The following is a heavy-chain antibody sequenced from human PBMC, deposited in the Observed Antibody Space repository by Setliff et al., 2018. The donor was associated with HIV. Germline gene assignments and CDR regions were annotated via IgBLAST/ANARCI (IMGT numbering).Heavy chain of an antibody. CDR2: ISYSGNT. Sequence: PSETLSLTCTVSGGSISGSSHYWGWIRQPPGKGLEWIGSISYSGNTYYNPFLKSRVTISADTSKNHFSLKLSSVTAADTAMYYCARGAGYYDFWSGYYVYNYLDPWGQGTLVTISS. CDR3: ARGAGYYDFWSGYYVYNYLDP. V-gene: IGHV4-39*02. CDR1: GGSISGSSHY. J-gene: IGHJ5*02. D-gene: IGHD3-3*01.